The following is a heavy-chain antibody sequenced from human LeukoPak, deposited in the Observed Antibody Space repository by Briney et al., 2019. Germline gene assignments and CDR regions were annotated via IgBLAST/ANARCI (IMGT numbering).Heavy chain of an antibody. D-gene: IGHD2-2*01. CDR2: INAYNGDT. J-gene: IGHJ6*03. Sequence: ASVKVSCKASGYTFTNYGVSWVRQAPGQGLEWMGWINAYNGDTHYAQDLQGRLTMTTDTSTSMAFMELRSLRPDDTAVYFCARWGLVAPGTYYYYYMDVWGRGTTVTVSS. CDR3: ARWGLVAPGTYYYYYMDV. CDR1: GYTFTNYG. V-gene: IGHV1-18*01.